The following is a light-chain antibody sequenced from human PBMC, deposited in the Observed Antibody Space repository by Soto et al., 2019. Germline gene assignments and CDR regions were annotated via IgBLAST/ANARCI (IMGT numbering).Light chain of an antibody. V-gene: IGKV3-11*01. CDR2: DAS. J-gene: IGKJ4*01. CDR1: QSVSSY. CDR3: QQRCKCV. Sequence: EIVLTQSPATLSLSPGERATLSCRASQSVSSYLAWYQQKPGQAPRLLIYDASNRATGIPARFSGSGSGTDFTLTISSLEPEDFAVYYCQQRCKCVFGGGTKVEIK.